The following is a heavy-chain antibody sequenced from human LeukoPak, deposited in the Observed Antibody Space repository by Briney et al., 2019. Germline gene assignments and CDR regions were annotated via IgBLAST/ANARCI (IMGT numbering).Heavy chain of an antibody. D-gene: IGHD3-16*01. J-gene: IGHJ4*02. CDR2: IYSGDNT. V-gene: IGHV3-66*02. CDR1: GFTVSNNY. Sequence: GGSLRLPCAASGFTVSNNYMSWVRQAPGERLEWVSVIYSGDNTYYVESVKGRFTISRDNSKNTLFLQMNRLRAENTALYYCAGRRVLDASFDYWGQGTLLTVSS. CDR3: AGRRVLDASFDY.